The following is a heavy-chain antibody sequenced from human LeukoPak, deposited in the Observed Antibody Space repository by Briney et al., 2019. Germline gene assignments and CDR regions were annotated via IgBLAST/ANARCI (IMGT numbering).Heavy chain of an antibody. Sequence: GGSLRLSCAASGFTFITYAMSWVRQAPGKGLEWVSAISGSGDSTYYADSVEGRFTISRDNSKNTLYLQMNSLRAEDTAVYYCAKAEWELHSGNDAFDIWGQGTMVTVSS. CDR3: AKAEWELHSGNDAFDI. D-gene: IGHD1-26*01. V-gene: IGHV3-23*01. CDR1: GFTFITYA. CDR2: ISGSGDST. J-gene: IGHJ3*02.